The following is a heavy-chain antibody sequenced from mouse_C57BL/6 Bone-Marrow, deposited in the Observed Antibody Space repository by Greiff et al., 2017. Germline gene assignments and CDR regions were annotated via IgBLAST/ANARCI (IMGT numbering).Heavy chain of an antibody. V-gene: IGHV1-39*01. CDR1: GYSFTDYN. Sequence: LVESGPELVKPGASVKISCKASGYSFTDYNMNWVKQSNGKSLEWIGVINPNYGTTSYNQKFKGKATLTVDQSSSTAYMQLNCLTSEDSAVYYWARWRGLGKYDFDYWGQGTTLTVSS. CDR3: ARWRGLGKYDFDY. CDR2: INPNYGTT. J-gene: IGHJ2*01. D-gene: IGHD3-3*01.